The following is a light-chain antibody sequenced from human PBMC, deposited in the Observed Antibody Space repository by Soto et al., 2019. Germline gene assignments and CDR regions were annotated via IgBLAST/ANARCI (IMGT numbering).Light chain of an antibody. CDR3: SAYTNPNPYV. CDR2: GNS. V-gene: IGLV1-40*01. J-gene: IGLJ1*01. CDR1: SSNIGAGYD. Sequence: QSVLTQPPSVSGAPGQRVTISCTGSSSNIGAGYDVHWYQQLPGTAPKLLIYGNSNRPSGVPDRFSGSKSGNTASLTISGLQNEDEADYYCSAYTNPNPYVFGTGTNATVL.